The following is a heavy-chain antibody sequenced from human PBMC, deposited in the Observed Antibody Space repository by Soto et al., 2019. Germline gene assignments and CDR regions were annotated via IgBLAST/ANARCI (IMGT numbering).Heavy chain of an antibody. J-gene: IGHJ4*02. D-gene: IGHD1-26*01. CDR2: ISGSGVST. V-gene: IGHV3-23*01. CDR3: ARRGSGSYDY. CDR1: GLTFSSSA. Sequence: EVQLLESGGGLVQPGGSLRLSCAASGLTFSSSAMRWVRQAPVKGLEWVSAISGSGVSTYYADSGKGRLTISRDNSKNTLYLKMNSLRAEDTAVYYCARRGSGSYDYCGQGTLVTVSS.